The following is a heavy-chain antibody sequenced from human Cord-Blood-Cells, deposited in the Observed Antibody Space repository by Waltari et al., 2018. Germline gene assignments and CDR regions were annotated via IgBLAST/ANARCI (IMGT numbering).Heavy chain of an antibody. Sequence: QVQLQPWGAGLLKPSETLSLTCAVYGGSVSGYYWSWIRQPPGKGLEWIGEINHSGSTNYNPSLKSRVTISVDTSKNQFSLKLSSVTAADTAVYYCARRVVRGVIDYWGQGTLVTVSS. V-gene: IGHV4-34*01. D-gene: IGHD3-10*01. CDR3: ARRVVRGVIDY. CDR1: GGSVSGYY. CDR2: INHSGST. J-gene: IGHJ4*02.